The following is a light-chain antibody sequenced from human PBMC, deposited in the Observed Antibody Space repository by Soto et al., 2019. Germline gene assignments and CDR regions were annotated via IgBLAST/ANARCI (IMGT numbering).Light chain of an antibody. J-gene: IGLJ3*02. CDR3: QSYDSSLSGWL. CDR1: RSNIGAGYD. CDR2: GNS. Sequence: QSVLTQPPSVSGSPGQRVTISCTGSRSNIGAGYDVHWYQQLPGTAPILLIYGNSNRPSGVPDRFSGSKSGTSASLAITGLQAEDEADYYCQSYDSSLSGWLFGGGTQLTV. V-gene: IGLV1-40*01.